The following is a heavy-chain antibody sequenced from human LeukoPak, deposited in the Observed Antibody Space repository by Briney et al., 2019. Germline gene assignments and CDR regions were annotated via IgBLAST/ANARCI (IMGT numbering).Heavy chain of an antibody. CDR3: ARDHYASIAAAGPHWFDP. CDR2: ISSSSSYI. D-gene: IGHD6-13*01. J-gene: IGHJ5*02. CDR1: GFTFSSYS. V-gene: IGHV3-21*01. Sequence: GGSLRLSCAASGFTFSSYSMNWVRQAPGKELEWVSSISSSSSYIYYADSVKGRFTISRDNAKNSLYLQMNSLRAEDTAVYYCARDHYASIAAAGPHWFDPWGQGTLVTVSS.